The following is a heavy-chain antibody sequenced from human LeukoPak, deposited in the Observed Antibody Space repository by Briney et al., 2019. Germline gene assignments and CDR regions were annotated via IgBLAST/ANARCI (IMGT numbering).Heavy chain of an antibody. J-gene: IGHJ3*02. D-gene: IGHD6-25*01. CDR1: GYTLTELS. CDR2: FDPEDGET. V-gene: IGHV1-24*01. Sequence: ASVKVSCKVSGYTLTELSMHWVRQAPGKGLEWMGGFDPEDGETIYAQKFQGRVTMTEDTSTDTAYMELSSLRSEGTAVYYCATPTNAPYSSARGDAFDIWGQGTMVTVSS. CDR3: ATPTNAPYSSARGDAFDI.